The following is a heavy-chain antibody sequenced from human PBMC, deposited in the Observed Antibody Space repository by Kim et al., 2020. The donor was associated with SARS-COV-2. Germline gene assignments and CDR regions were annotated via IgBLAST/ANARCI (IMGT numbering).Heavy chain of an antibody. CDR3: ARDPTGYSSEYPGY. CDR1: GFSFSSYS. CDR2: ITSSSGTI. D-gene: IGHD5-12*01. Sequence: GGSLRLSCAASGFSFSSYSMIWVRQAPGKGLQWVSYITSSSGTIYYAASMKGRFTISRDNAKNSLYLQMNSLRDEDTAVYYCARDPTGYSSEYPGYWGQGTLVTVSS. V-gene: IGHV3-48*02. J-gene: IGHJ4*02.